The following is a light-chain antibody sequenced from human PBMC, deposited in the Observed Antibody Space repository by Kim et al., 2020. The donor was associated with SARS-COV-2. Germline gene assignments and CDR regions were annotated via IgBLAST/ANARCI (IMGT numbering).Light chain of an antibody. V-gene: IGKV3-20*01. CDR1: QVVSNNY. CDR3: QHYGVSTYS. Sequence: EIVLTQSPGTLSLSSGERATLSCRASQVVSNNYLPWYQQKPGQAPSLLIYGASKRTTDFPDRFSGSGSGTDFTLTVDRLETKDFAVYFCQHYGVSTYSFGQGTKLEIK. J-gene: IGKJ2*03. CDR2: GAS.